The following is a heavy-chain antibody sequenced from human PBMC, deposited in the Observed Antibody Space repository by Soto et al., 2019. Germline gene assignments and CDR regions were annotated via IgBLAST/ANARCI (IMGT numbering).Heavy chain of an antibody. CDR1: GGTFSSYT. J-gene: IGHJ5*02. CDR3: ARVGTPYCSGGSCYRWFDP. Sequence: QVQLVQSGAEVKKPGSSVKVSCKASGGTFSSYTITWVRQAPGQGLEWMGGIFPIFGTANYAQKFQGRVTITADESTSTAYMELSSLRSEDTAVYYCARVGTPYCSGGSCYRWFDPWGQGPLVTVSS. CDR2: IFPIFGTA. D-gene: IGHD2-15*01. V-gene: IGHV1-69*01.